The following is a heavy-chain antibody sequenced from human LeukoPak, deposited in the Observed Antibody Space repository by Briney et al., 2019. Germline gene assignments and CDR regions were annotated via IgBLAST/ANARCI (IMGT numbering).Heavy chain of an antibody. CDR1: GGSFSGYY. V-gene: IGHV4-34*01. Sequence: PSETLSLTCAVYGGSFSGYYWSWIRQPPGKGLEWIGEINHSGSTNYNPSLKSRVTISVDTSKNQFSLKLSSVTAADTAAYYCARHVFVVVPAAKLRNWFDPWGQGTLVTVSS. J-gene: IGHJ5*02. CDR3: ARHVFVVVPAAKLRNWFDP. CDR2: INHSGST. D-gene: IGHD2-2*01.